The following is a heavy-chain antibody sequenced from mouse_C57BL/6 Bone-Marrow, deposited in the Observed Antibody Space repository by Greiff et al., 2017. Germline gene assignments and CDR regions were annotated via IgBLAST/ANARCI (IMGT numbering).Heavy chain of an antibody. CDR3: ARGYYDYDGGAGFAD. V-gene: IGHV1-82*01. CDR1: GYAFSSSW. CDR2: IYPGDGDT. D-gene: IGHD2-4*01. J-gene: IGHJ3*01. Sequence: QVQLQQSGPELVKPGASVKISCKASGYAFSSSWMNWVKQRPGKGLEWIGRIYPGDGDTNYNGKFKGKATLTADKSSSTAYMQLSSLTSEDSAVYFCARGYYDYDGGAGFADWGQGTLVTVSA.